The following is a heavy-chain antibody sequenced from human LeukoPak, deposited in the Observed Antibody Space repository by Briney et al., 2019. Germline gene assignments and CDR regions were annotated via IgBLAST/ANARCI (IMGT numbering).Heavy chain of an antibody. V-gene: IGHV1-18*01. D-gene: IGHD3-22*01. CDR2: ISAYNGNT. CDR1: GYTFTIYG. J-gene: IGHJ4*02. Sequence: ASVTVSFKASGYTFTIYGISWVRQAPGQGLEWMGWISAYNGNTNYAQKLQGRVTMTTDTSTSTTYMELRSLRSDDTAVYYCARDPSSGLHEHWGQGTLVTVSS. CDR3: ARDPSSGLHEH.